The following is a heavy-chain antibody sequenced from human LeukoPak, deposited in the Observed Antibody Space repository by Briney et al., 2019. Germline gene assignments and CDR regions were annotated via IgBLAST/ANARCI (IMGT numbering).Heavy chain of an antibody. D-gene: IGHD1-7*01. Sequence: GGSLRLSCAASGFTFSSYAMHWVRQAPGKGLEWVAFISYDGRNEYYADSVKGRFTIARDNSKNTLYLQMNSLGAEDTAVYYCAKVAPYGNYLFHYWGQGTRVTVSS. CDR3: AKVAPYGNYLFHY. CDR1: GFTFSSYA. CDR2: ISYDGRNE. J-gene: IGHJ4*02. V-gene: IGHV3-30*18.